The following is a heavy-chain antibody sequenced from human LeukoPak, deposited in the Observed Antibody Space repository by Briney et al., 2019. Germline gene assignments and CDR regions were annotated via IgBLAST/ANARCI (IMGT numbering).Heavy chain of an antibody. J-gene: IGHJ4*02. CDR2: IYHSGST. CDR3: ARLYLRDHCSSTSCYGLYFDY. D-gene: IGHD2-2*01. V-gene: IGHV4-38-2*01. CDR1: GYSITSGYY. Sequence: SETLSLTCAVSGYSITSGYYWGWIRQPPGKGLEWIGNIYHSGSTYYNPSLKTRVTISVDMSKNQFSLKLSSVTAADTAVYYCARLYLRDHCSSTSCYGLYFDYWGQGTLVTVSS.